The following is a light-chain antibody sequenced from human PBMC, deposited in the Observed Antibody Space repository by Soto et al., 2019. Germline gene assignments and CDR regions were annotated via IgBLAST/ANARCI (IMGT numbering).Light chain of an antibody. CDR2: NSN. CDR3: ATWDDSLSGPV. V-gene: IGLV1-44*01. CDR1: SSNLGSHT. Sequence: QSVLTQPPSASGTPGQRVTISCSGSSSNLGSHTVNWYQQLPGTAPRLLIYNSNQRPSGVPDRFSGSKSGTSASLAISGLQSEDEADYYCATWDDSLSGPVFGGGTKLTVL. J-gene: IGLJ3*02.